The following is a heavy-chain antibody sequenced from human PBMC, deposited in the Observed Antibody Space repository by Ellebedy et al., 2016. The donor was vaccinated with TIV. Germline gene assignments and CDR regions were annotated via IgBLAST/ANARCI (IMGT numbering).Heavy chain of an antibody. D-gene: IGHD4-17*01. J-gene: IGHJ6*02. CDR3: ARDPYGGLPMDGMDV. V-gene: IGHV3-30*01. CDR1: GFTFSSYA. Sequence: GGSLRLSCAASGFTFSSYAMHWVRQAPGKGLEWVAVISYDGSNKYYADSVKGRFTISRDNSKNTLYLQMNSLRAEDTAVYYCARDPYGGLPMDGMDVWGQGTTVTVSS. CDR2: ISYDGSNK.